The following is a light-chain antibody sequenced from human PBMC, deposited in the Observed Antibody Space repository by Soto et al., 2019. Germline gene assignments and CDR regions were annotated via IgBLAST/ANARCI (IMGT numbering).Light chain of an antibody. J-gene: IGKJ3*01. CDR2: DAS. V-gene: IGKV3-11*01. CDR1: QSVNSY. Sequence: EIVLTQSPATLSLSPGERATLSCRTSQSVNSYLAWYQQKPGQAPRLLIYDASNRATGIPARFSGSGSGTDFTLTISSLELEDFAVYYCQQRSNWRFGPGTKVDI. CDR3: QQRSNWR.